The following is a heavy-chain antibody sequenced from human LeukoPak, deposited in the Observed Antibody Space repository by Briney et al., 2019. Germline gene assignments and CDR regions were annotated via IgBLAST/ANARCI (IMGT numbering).Heavy chain of an antibody. V-gene: IGHV4-59*08. CDR2: TYYSGST. J-gene: IGHJ4*02. Sequence: SETLSLTCTVSGGSISSYYWSWIRQPPGKGLEWIGYTYYSGSTNYNPSLKSRVTISVDTSKNQFSLKLSSVTAADTAVYYCARGSTPVTMYWAPGRWFDYWGQGTLVTVSS. CDR3: ARGSTPVTMYWAPGRWFDY. CDR1: GGSISSYY. D-gene: IGHD4-17*01.